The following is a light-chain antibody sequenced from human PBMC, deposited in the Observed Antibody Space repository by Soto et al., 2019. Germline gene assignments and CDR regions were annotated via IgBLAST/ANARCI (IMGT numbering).Light chain of an antibody. CDR1: QGCSRA. Sequence: IELTSSPSSLPASVGDRVTITCRPSQGCSRALSWAQQKTMNAHNLLIYDACGWESGVPSRFSGSGSGSDCTLTISSQRPEHFATYYSLQFNKYTRTFGQGTKGDIK. CDR2: DAC. CDR3: LQFNKYTRT. V-gene: IGKV1D-13*01. J-gene: IGKJ1*01.